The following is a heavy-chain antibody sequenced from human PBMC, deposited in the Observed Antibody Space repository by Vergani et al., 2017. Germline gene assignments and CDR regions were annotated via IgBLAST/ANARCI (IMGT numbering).Heavy chain of an antibody. D-gene: IGHD2-15*01. CDR2: TYYRSKWYN. CDR1: SSYA. V-gene: IGHV6-1*01. J-gene: IGHJ6*02. CDR3: ARVPADPPWAXPKDINSSGVRERNYYYYYGMDV. Sequence: SSYAISWVRQAPGQGLEWLGRTYYRSKWYNDYAVSVKSRIIINPDTSKNQFSLQLNSVTPEDTAVYYCARVPADPPWAXPKDINSSGVRERNYYYYYGMDVWGQGTTVTVSS.